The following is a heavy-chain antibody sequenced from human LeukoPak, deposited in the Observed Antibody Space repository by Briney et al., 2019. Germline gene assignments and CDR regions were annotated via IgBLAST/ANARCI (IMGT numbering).Heavy chain of an antibody. CDR3: AKSGGVRFDP. J-gene: IGHJ5*02. CDR2: IRFDGSNK. Sequence: GGSLRLSCAASGFTFSSYGMHWVRQAPGKGLEWVAFIRFDGSNKYYADSVKGRFTISRDNSKSTLYLQMNSLRAEDTAVYYCAKSGGVRFDPWGQGILVTVSS. D-gene: IGHD3-16*01. CDR1: GFTFSSYG. V-gene: IGHV3-30*02.